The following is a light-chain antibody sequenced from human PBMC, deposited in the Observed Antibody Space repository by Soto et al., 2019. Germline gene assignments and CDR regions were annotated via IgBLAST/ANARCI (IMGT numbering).Light chain of an antibody. CDR1: QTIMNNY. Sequence: EIVLTQSPGTLSLSPGESATLSCRASQTIMNNYLAWYQQKPGQAPRLLIFGASSRATGIPDRFSGSGSGTDFTLTINRLEPEDFAVCYCQQYGRSVPITFGQGTRLEIK. CDR2: GAS. V-gene: IGKV3-20*01. J-gene: IGKJ5*01. CDR3: QQYGRSVPIT.